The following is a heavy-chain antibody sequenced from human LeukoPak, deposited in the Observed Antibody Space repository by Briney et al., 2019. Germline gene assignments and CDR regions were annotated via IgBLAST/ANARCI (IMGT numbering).Heavy chain of an antibody. V-gene: IGHV4-39*07. CDR3: ARDTNDYYDSSGYYSTAFDI. J-gene: IGHJ3*02. CDR1: GGSFSSSSYY. D-gene: IGHD3-22*01. CDR2: IYYSGST. Sequence: SETLSLTCTVSGGSFSSSSYYWGWLRQPPGMGLEWIGSIYYSGSTYYNPSIKSRVTISVDTSKNQFSLKLSSVTAADTAVYYCARDTNDYYDSSGYYSTAFDIWGQGTMVTVSS.